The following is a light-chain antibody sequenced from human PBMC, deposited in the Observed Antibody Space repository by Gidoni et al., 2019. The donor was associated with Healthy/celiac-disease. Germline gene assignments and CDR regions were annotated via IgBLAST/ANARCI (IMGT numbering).Light chain of an antibody. CDR2: DAS. V-gene: IGKV1-8*01. Sequence: AIRLTQSPSSFSASTGDRVTITCRASQGISSYLAWYQQKPGKAPKLLIYDASTLQSGVPSRFSGSGSGTDFTLTISCLQSEDFATYYCQQYYSYPATFGPGAKVDIK. J-gene: IGKJ3*01. CDR1: QGISSY. CDR3: QQYYSYPAT.